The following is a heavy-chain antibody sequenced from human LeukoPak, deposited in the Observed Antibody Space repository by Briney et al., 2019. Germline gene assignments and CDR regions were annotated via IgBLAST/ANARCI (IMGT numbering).Heavy chain of an antibody. Sequence: PLETLSLTCTVSGGSISSSSYYWGWIRQPPGKGLEWIGSIYYSGSTYYNPSLKSRVTISVDTSKNQFSLKLSSVTAADTAVYYCARGAHGGSGFYPLYYFDYWGQGTLVTVSS. CDR2: IYYSGST. CDR1: GGSISSSSYY. D-gene: IGHD3-22*01. J-gene: IGHJ4*02. CDR3: ARGAHGGSGFYPLYYFDY. V-gene: IGHV4-39*07.